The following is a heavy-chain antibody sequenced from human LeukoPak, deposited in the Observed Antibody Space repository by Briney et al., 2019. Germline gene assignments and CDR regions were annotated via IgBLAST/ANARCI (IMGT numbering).Heavy chain of an antibody. D-gene: IGHD1-20*01. CDR3: ARDLVNNWNYVDY. J-gene: IGHJ4*02. CDR1: GYTFTGYY. V-gene: IGHV1-2*02. CDR2: INPNSGGT. Sequence: GASVKVSCKASGYTFTGYYMHWVRQAPGQGLEWMGWINPNSGGTNYAQKFQGRVTMTRDTSISTAYMELSRLRSDDTAVYYCARDLVNNWNYVDYWGQGTLVTVSS.